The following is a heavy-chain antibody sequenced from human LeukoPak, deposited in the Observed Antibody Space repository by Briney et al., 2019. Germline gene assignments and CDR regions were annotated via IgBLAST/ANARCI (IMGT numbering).Heavy chain of an antibody. CDR2: IKKTGSET. J-gene: IGHJ4*02. D-gene: IGHD2-15*01. Sequence: GGSLRLSCAASGFTVSSNDMSWVRQAPGKGLEWVAYIKKTGSETYYVDSVKGRFTITRDNARNSLFLQMNSLRAEDTAVYYCARKDGYCSGGNCYSYFDSWGQGTLVTVSS. CDR3: ARKDGYCSGGNCYSYFDS. CDR1: GFTVSSND. V-gene: IGHV3-7*01.